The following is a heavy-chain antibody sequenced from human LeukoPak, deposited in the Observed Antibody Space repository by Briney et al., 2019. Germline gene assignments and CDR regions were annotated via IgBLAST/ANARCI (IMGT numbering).Heavy chain of an antibody. V-gene: IGHV3-30*02. Sequence: GGSLRLSCAASGFTFSSYGMHWVRQAPGKGLEWVAFIRYDGSNKYYADSVKGRFTISGDNSKNTLYLRMNSLRAEDTAVYYCAKDLDSGSPGIVPWGQGTLVTVSS. D-gene: IGHD1-26*01. CDR1: GFTFSSYG. J-gene: IGHJ5*02. CDR3: AKDLDSGSPGIVP. CDR2: IRYDGSNK.